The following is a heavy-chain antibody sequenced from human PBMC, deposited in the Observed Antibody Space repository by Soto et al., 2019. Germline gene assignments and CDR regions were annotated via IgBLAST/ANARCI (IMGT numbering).Heavy chain of an antibody. CDR2: ISYDGSNK. J-gene: IGHJ1*01. CDR3: AKDLRMWTAVAGPFQD. V-gene: IGHV3-30*18. Sequence: QVQLVQSEGGVVQPGRSLRLSCAVSGFNFSTFSMHWVRQAPGKGLEWVAFISYDGSNKFYEASVKGRFTVSRDNSNNTLYLQLTSPRLDDTAVYFCAKDLRMWTAVAGPFQDWGQGTLVAVSS. D-gene: IGHD6-19*01. CDR1: GFNFSTFS.